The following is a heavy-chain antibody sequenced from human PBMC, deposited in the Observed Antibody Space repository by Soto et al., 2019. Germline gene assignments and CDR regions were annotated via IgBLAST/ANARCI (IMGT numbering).Heavy chain of an antibody. CDR2: ISAYNGNT. J-gene: IGHJ4*02. D-gene: IGHD3-16*01. CDR1: GYTFTSYG. V-gene: IGHV1-18*01. CDR3: ARVNDYVWGSPRPADY. Sequence: GASVKVSCKASGYTFTSYGISWVRQAPGQGLEWMGWISAYNGNTNYAQKLQGRVTMTTDTSTSTAYMELRSLRSDDTAVYYCARVNDYVWGSPRPADYWGQGTLVTVS.